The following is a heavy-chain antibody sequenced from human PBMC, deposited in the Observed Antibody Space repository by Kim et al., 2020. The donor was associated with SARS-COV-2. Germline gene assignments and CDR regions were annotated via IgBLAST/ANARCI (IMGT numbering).Heavy chain of an antibody. Sequence: ADYVKGVFTISRDNAKTSMYLQVNSLRDEDTDVYYCARSAGYSSGWRLDYWGQGTLVTVSS. D-gene: IGHD6-19*01. V-gene: IGHV3-48*02. J-gene: IGHJ4*02. CDR3: ARSAGYSSGWRLDY.